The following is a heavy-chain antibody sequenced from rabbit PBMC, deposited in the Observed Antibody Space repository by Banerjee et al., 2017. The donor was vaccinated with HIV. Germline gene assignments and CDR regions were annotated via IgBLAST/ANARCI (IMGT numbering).Heavy chain of an antibody. CDR3: ARGIGYGTRLDL. CDR2: IYASTGYT. V-gene: IGHV1S45*01. D-gene: IGHD6-1*01. J-gene: IGHJ3*01. CDR1: GFSFSNGYV. Sequence: QEQLEESGGDLVKPEGSLTLTCTASGFSFSNGYVMCWVRQAPGKGLELIACIYASTGYTLYASWVNGRFTISKTSSTTVTLQMTSLTAADTATYFCARGIGYGTRLDLWGPGTLVTVS.